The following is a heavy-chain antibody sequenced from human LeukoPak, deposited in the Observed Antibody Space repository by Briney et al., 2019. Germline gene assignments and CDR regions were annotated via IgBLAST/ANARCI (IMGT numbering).Heavy chain of an antibody. CDR3: AKGEDHGSGTVHFAS. CDR1: GGSISRSNW. V-gene: IGHV4-4*02. D-gene: IGHD3-10*01. J-gene: IGHJ4*02. Sequence: SGTLSLTCAVSGGSISRSNWWSWVRQPPGKGLEWIGEIYHGGSTNYNPSLKSRVAMSVDRSRNQFSLQLSSVTAADTAVYYCAKGEDHGSGTVHFASWGQGTLVTVSS. CDR2: IYHGGST.